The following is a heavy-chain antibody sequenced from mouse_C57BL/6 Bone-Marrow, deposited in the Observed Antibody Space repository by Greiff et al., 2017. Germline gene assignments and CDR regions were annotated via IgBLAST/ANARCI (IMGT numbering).Heavy chain of an antibody. CDR3: AIRGAY. V-gene: IGHV5-12*01. J-gene: IGHJ3*01. CDR2: ISNGGGSP. CDR1: GFTFSDYY. Sequence: EVKLMESGGGLVQPGGSLKLSCAASGFTFSDYYMYWVRQTPEKRLEWVAYISNGGGSPYYPDTVKGRFTISRDNAKNTLYLQMSRLKSEDTAMYYCAIRGAYWGQGTLGTVSA.